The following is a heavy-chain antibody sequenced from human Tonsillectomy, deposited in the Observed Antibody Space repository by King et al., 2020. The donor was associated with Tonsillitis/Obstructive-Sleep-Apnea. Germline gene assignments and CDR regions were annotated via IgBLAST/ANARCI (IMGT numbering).Heavy chain of an antibody. CDR1: GGSFSGYY. CDR2: INHSGST. CDR3: ARGAWGRFFY. Sequence: VQLQQWGAGLLKPSETLSLTCAVYGGSFSGYYWSWIRQPPGKGLEWIGEINHSGSTNYNPSLKSRVTISVDTSKNQFSLKLSSVTAADTAVYYCARGAWGRFFYWGQGTLVTVSS. D-gene: IGHD3-16*01. J-gene: IGHJ4*02. V-gene: IGHV4-34*01.